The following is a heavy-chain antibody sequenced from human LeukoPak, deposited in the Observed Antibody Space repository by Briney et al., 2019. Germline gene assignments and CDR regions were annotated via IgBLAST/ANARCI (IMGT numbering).Heavy chain of an antibody. J-gene: IGHJ6*02. CDR2: INHSGST. Sequence: SETLPLTCAVYGGSFSGYYWSWIRQPPGKGLEWIGEINHSGSTNYNPSLKSRVTISVDTSKNQFSLKLSSVTAADTAVYYCARAFYGSGSYSHYYCYGMDVSGQGTTVTVSS. V-gene: IGHV4-34*01. CDR3: ARAFYGSGSYSHYYCYGMDV. CDR1: GGSFSGYY. D-gene: IGHD3-10*01.